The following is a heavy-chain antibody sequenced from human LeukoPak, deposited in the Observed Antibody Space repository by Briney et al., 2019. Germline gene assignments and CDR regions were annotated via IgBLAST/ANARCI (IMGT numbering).Heavy chain of an antibody. J-gene: IGHJ4*02. V-gene: IGHV3-33*01. D-gene: IGHD6-19*01. CDR3: ARAPTPIIAVAGSFDY. CDR2: IWYDGSNK. Sequence: PGRSLRLSCAASGFTFSNYGMHWVRQAPGKGLEWVAVIWYDGSNKYYADSVKGRFTISRDNSKNTLYLQMNSLRAEDTAVYYCARAPTPIIAVAGSFDYWGQGTLVTVSS. CDR1: GFTFSNYG.